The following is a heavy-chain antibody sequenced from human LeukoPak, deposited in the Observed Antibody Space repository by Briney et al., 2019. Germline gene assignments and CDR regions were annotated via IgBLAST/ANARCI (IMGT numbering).Heavy chain of an antibody. J-gene: IGHJ6*02. CDR3: AREIVVVEAANHYYGMDV. V-gene: IGHV1-18*01. D-gene: IGHD2-15*01. CDR1: GYTFTNYG. Sequence: ASVKVSCTASGYTFTNYGISWVRQAPGQGLEWMGWISAFDGRTSYAQNFQGRVTMTTDTSTSTAYMELRSLRSDDTAVYYCAREIVVVEAANHYYGMDVWGQGTTVTVSS. CDR2: ISAFDGRT.